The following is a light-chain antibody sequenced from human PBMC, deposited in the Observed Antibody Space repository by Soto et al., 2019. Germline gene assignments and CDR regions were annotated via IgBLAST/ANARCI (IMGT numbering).Light chain of an antibody. J-gene: IGLJ1*01. Sequence: QSVLTQPASVSGSPGQSISMSCTGTSSDVGGYNYVSWYQHQPGKAPKLVIFDVSGRPSGISNRFSGSKSGNTASLTISGLRPEDEGDYYCSSYTGFNVYVFGTGTKVTVL. CDR1: SSDVGGYNY. V-gene: IGLV2-14*03. CDR2: DVS. CDR3: SSYTGFNVYV.